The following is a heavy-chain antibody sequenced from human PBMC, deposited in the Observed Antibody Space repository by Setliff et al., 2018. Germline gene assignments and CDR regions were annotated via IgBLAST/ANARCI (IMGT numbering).Heavy chain of an antibody. D-gene: IGHD3-3*01. V-gene: IGHV3-53*01. CDR1: GYSFISYY. CDR3: AKSPHDFWSGRVFFDY. CDR2: IYIGGQT. Sequence: SCKTSGYSFISYYMYWVRQAPGKGLEWLSVIYIGGQTFYADSVQGRVTISRDNHKNTLHLQMNSLRVEDTAIYYCAKSPHDFWSGRVFFDYWGQGMLVTVSS. J-gene: IGHJ4*01.